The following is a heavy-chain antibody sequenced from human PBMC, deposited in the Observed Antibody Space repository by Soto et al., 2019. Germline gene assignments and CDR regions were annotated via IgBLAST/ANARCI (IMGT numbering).Heavy chain of an antibody. CDR3: ARIRRVLWFGEYRNYGMDV. CDR1: GYTFTSYG. J-gene: IGHJ6*02. Sequence: EASVKVSCKASGYTFTSYGISWVRQAPGQGLEWMGWISAYNGNTNYAQKLQGRVTMTTDTSTSTAYMELRSLRSDDTAVYYCARIRRVLWFGEYRNYGMDVWGQGTTVTVSS. D-gene: IGHD3-10*01. CDR2: ISAYNGNT. V-gene: IGHV1-18*01.